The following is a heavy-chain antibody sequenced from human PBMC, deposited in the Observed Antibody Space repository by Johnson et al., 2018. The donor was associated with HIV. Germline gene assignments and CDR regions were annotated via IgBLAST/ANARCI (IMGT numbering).Heavy chain of an antibody. D-gene: IGHD6-19*01. CDR3: AKDRATGWQNDAFDM. Sequence: QVQLVESGGGVVQPGGSLRLSCAASGFTFPYFGMHWVRQSPGRGLEWVAFLRFDGSNEYYADSVKGRFTISRDNSKNTLYIQMNSLTSEDTAVYYCAKDRATGWQNDAFDMWGLGTMVTVSS. CDR1: GFTFPYFG. V-gene: IGHV3-30*02. CDR2: LRFDGSNE. J-gene: IGHJ3*02.